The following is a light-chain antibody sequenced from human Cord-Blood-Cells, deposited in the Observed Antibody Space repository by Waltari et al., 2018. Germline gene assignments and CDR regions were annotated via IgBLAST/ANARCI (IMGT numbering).Light chain of an antibody. CDR1: RSISSW. J-gene: IGKJ1*01. Sequence: DIQMTQSPSTLSASVGARVTITCRASRSISSWLAWYQQKPGKAPKLLNYDASSLESGVPSRFSGSGSGTEFTLTISSLQPDDFATYYCQQYNSYWTFGQGTKVEIK. V-gene: IGKV1-5*01. CDR3: QQYNSYWT. CDR2: DAS.